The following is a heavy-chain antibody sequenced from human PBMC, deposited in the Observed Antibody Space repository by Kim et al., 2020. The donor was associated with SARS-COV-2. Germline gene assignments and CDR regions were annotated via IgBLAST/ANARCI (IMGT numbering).Heavy chain of an antibody. CDR3: VKHLVGANPVFYYGMDV. Sequence: SETLSLTCTVSGGSISSSSYYWGWIRQPPGKGLEWIGSIYYTGSTYYNPSLKTRVTVSRDTSNNHFSLRLSSVTAADTAMYYCVKHLVGANPVFYYGMDVWGQGTTVTVS. CDR1: GGSISSSSYY. CDR2: IYYTGST. V-gene: IGHV4-39*07. J-gene: IGHJ6*02. D-gene: IGHD1-26*01.